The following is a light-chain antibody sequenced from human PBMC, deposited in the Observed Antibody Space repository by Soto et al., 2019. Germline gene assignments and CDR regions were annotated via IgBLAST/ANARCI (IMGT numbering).Light chain of an antibody. V-gene: IGKV1-27*01. J-gene: IGKJ1*01. Sequence: DIQLTQSPSSLSASVGDRVTITCRASQGINNTLAWYQQKSGKVHSLLIFAASTLQSGVPSRFSGSGFGTLFTLTISGLQAEDVATYYCQKYKGAPRTFGQGTKVEMK. CDR3: QKYKGAPRT. CDR2: AAS. CDR1: QGINNT.